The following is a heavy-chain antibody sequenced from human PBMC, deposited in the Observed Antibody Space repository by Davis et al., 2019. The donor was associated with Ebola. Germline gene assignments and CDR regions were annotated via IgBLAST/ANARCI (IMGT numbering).Heavy chain of an antibody. Sequence: PSETLSLTCTVSGGSISSGSYYWSWIRQPAGKGLEWIGHIYTSGSTNYNPSLKSRVTISVDTSKNQFSLKLSSVTAADTAVYYCARQRWLQLADAFDIWGQGTMVTVSS. CDR3: ARQRWLQLADAFDI. J-gene: IGHJ3*02. V-gene: IGHV4-61*09. CDR2: IYTSGST. D-gene: IGHD5-24*01. CDR1: GGSISSGSYY.